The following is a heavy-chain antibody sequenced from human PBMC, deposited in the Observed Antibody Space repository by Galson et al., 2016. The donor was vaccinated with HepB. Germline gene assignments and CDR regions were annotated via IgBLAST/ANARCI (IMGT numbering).Heavy chain of an antibody. CDR3: AKDLDGYTYGYSYSDH. CDR2: ISGSGGTT. V-gene: IGHV3-23*01. D-gene: IGHD5-18*01. J-gene: IGHJ4*02. CDR1: GFTFSNYA. Sequence: SLRLSCAASGFTFSNYAMSWVRQAPGKGLEWVSSISGSGGTTYYADSVKGRFTISRYKSKNTLYLQMNSLRGEDTAVYYCAKDLDGYTYGYSYSDHWGQGTLVTVSS.